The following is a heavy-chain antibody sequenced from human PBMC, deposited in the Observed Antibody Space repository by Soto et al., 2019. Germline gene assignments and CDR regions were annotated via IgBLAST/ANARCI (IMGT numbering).Heavy chain of an antibody. V-gene: IGHV4-39*01. CDR3: ARHYYDSSGYYIRGAFDI. D-gene: IGHD3-22*01. CDR1: GGSISSSSYY. CDR2: IYYSGST. J-gene: IGHJ3*02. Sequence: PSETLSLTCTVSGGSISSSSYYWGWIRQPPGKGLEWIGSIYYSGSTYYNPSLKSRVTISVDTSKNQFSLKLSSVTAADTAVYCCARHYYDSSGYYIRGAFDIWGQGTMVTVSS.